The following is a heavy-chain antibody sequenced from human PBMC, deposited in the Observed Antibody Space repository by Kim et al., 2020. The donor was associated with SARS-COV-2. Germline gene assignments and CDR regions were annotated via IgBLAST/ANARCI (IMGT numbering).Heavy chain of an antibody. D-gene: IGHD4-17*01. Sequence: SVKVSCKASGGTFSSYAISWVRQAPGQGLEWMGGIIPIFGTANYAQKFQGRVTITADESTSTAYMELSSLRSEDTAVYYCATPTNGDYVGWFDPWGQGTLVTVSS. CDR1: GGTFSSYA. CDR3: ATPTNGDYVGWFDP. J-gene: IGHJ5*02. CDR2: IIPIFGTA. V-gene: IGHV1-69*13.